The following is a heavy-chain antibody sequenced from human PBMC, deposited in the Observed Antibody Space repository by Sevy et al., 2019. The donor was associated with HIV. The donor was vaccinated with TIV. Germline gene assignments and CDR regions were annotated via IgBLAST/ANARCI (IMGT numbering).Heavy chain of an antibody. CDR2: MYHSGST. D-gene: IGHD2-15*01. V-gene: IGHV4-31*03. CDR1: GVSISSGGYF. J-gene: IGHJ4*01. Sequence: SETLSLTCTVSGVSISSGGYFWSWIRQHPGKGLEWIGYMYHSGSTYYNPSLKSRLSMSMDPSKNQFSLRMSTVTAADTAIYFCARATGSSAGFDSWGHGTVVTVSS. CDR3: ARATGSSAGFDS.